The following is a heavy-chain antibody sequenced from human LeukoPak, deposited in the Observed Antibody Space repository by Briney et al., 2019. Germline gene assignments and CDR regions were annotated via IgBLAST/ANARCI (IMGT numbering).Heavy chain of an antibody. CDR2: IYPGDSDT. V-gene: IGHV5-51*01. Sequence: KGGESLKISCKGSGYSFTSYWIGWVRQMPGKGLEWMGIIYPGDSDTRCSPSFQGQVTISADKSISTAYLQWSSLKASDTAMYYCARRFYGSGSYYGFPDYWGQGTLVTVYS. D-gene: IGHD3-10*01. J-gene: IGHJ4*02. CDR3: ARRFYGSGSYYGFPDY. CDR1: GYSFTSYW.